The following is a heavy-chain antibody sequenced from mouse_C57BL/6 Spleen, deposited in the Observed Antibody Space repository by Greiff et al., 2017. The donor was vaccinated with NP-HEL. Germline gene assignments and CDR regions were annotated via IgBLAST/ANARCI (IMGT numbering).Heavy chain of an antibody. Sequence: VQLQQPGAELVKPGASVKLSCKASGYTFTSYWMQWVKQRPGQGLEWIGEIDPSDSYTNYNQKFKGKATLTVDTSSSTAYMQLSSLTSEDSAVYYRAREEDSSGDSWFAYWGQGTLVTVAA. CDR3: AREEDSSGDSWFAY. J-gene: IGHJ3*01. V-gene: IGHV1-50*01. D-gene: IGHD3-2*02. CDR1: GYTFTSYW. CDR2: IDPSDSYT.